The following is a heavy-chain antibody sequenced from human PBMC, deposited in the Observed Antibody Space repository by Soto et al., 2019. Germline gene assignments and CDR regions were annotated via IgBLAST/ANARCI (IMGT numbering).Heavy chain of an antibody. CDR3: AREEISTPYSSTHLQYNYYYYGMDV. CDR2: ISSGGSTI. V-gene: IGHV3-48*03. Sequence: QTGRSPRLSCAACGFTLSSYEMTWVRQAPGKGLEWVSYISSGGSTIYYADPVKGRFTISRHNXKNSLYLQIHSMSAEDTAVYYCAREEISTPYSSTHLQYNYYYYGMDVWGQGTTVTVSS. D-gene: IGHD2-15*01. CDR1: GFTLSSYE. J-gene: IGHJ6*02.